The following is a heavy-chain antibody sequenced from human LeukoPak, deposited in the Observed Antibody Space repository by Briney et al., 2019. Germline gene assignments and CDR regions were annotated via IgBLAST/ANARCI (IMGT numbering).Heavy chain of an antibody. D-gene: IGHD6-19*01. Sequence: PGGSLRLSCEASGFTFSSSVMNWVRQAPGKGLEWVSSISVSGDRTYYADSVKGRFTISRDNSKNTLYLQMNSLRAEDTAVYYCAKDLSSGWYSVGGYWGQGTLVTVSS. CDR2: ISVSGDRT. CDR1: GFTFSSSV. J-gene: IGHJ4*02. V-gene: IGHV3-23*01. CDR3: AKDLSSGWYSVGGY.